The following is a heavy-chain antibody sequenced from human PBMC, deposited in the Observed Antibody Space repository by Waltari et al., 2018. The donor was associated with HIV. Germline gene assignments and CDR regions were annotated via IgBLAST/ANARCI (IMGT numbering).Heavy chain of an antibody. CDR1: ASSLSSNYS. CDR2: IYRTGTT. D-gene: IGHD3-22*01. CDR3: ARDQDYYDSSGYTCYAFDI. V-gene: IGHV4-38-2*02. Sequence: QVQLQESGPRLVKASETLSLTCTVSASSLSSNYSWRWIRQPPGKGLQWIGSIYRTGTTYYNPSLKSRVTISADLSKNQFSLKLTSVSAADTAVYYCARDQDYYDSSGYTCYAFDIWGQGTSVTVSS. J-gene: IGHJ3*02.